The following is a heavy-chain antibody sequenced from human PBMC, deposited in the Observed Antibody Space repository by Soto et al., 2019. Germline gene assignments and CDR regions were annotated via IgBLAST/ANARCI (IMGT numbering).Heavy chain of an antibody. Sequence: ASVKVSCKVSGYTLTELSMHWVRQAPGKGLEWMGGFDPEDGETIYAQKFQGRVTMTEDTSTDTAYMELSSLRSEDTAVYYCATRGAAAGTHYYYHYGMDVWGQGTTVTVSS. CDR2: FDPEDGET. CDR1: GYTLTELS. D-gene: IGHD6-13*01. V-gene: IGHV1-24*01. CDR3: ATRGAAAGTHYYYHYGMDV. J-gene: IGHJ6*02.